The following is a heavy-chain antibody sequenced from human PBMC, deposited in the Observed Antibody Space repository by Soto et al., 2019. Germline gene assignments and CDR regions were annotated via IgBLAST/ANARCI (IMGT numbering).Heavy chain of an antibody. CDR2: ISHDGSYK. J-gene: IGHJ4*02. CDR3: ARDRAAGGY. V-gene: IGHV3-30*03. Sequence: PGGSLRLSCAASGFSFTTYVMHWVRQAPGKGLEWVAVISHDGSYKYYGDAVKGRFTISRDTSKNAVYLEMNSLRPEDTAVYYCARDRAAGGYWGQGTLVTVSS. CDR1: GFSFTTYV. D-gene: IGHD6-13*01.